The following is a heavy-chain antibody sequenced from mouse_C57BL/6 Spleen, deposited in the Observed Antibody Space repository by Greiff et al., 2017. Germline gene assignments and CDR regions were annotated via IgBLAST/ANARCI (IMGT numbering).Heavy chain of an antibody. J-gene: IGHJ1*03. Sequence: QVQLQQSGAELARPGASVKMSCKASGYTFTSYTMHWVQQRPGQGLEWIGYINPSSGYTNYNQKFKDKATLTADKSASTAYMQLSSLTSEDSAVYYCARWSIYYDYDEGYFEVWGTGTTVTVSS. D-gene: IGHD2-4*01. V-gene: IGHV1-4*01. CDR2: INPSSGYT. CDR3: ARWSIYYDYDEGYFEV. CDR1: GYTFTSYT.